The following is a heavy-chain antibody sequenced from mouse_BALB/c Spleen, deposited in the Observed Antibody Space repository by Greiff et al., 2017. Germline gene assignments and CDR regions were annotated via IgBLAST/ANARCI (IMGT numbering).Heavy chain of an antibody. CDR3: TRLGNYAY. CDR2: IRLKSNNYAT. V-gene: IGHV6-6*02. D-gene: IGHD2-1*01. J-gene: IGHJ3*01. Sequence: DVMLVESGGGLVQPGGSMKLSCVASGFTFSNYWMNWVRQSPEKGLEWVAEIRLKSNNYATHYAESVKGRFTISRDDSKSSVYLQMNNLRAEDTGIYYCTRLGNYAYWGQGTLVTVSA. CDR1: GFTFSNYW.